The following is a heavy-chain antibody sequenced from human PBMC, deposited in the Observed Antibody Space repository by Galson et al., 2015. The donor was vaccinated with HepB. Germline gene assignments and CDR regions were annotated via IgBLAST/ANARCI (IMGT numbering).Heavy chain of an antibody. Sequence: FLRLSCAASGFTFSSYSMNWVRQAPGKGLEWVSYISSSSSYIYYADSVKGRFTISRDNAKNSLYLQMNSLRAEDTAVYYCARGGLRYFDWTYGMDVWGQGTTVTVSS. CDR2: ISSSSSYI. V-gene: IGHV3-21*01. J-gene: IGHJ6*02. D-gene: IGHD3-9*01. CDR1: GFTFSSYS. CDR3: ARGGLRYFDWTYGMDV.